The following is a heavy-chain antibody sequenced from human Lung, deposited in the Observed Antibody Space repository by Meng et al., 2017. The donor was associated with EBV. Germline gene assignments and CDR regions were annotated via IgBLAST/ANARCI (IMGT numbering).Heavy chain of an antibody. Sequence: VQLVQSGSYLKKPGAALKVCCKASGYDSTRYPMNWVRQAPGQGLEWMGWISTNTGNPTYAQGFTGRFVFSVDTSVSTAYLQISSLKAEDTAVYYCGTLKYTSGFYGPAYWGQGALVTVSS. CDR3: GTLKYTSGFYGPAY. CDR2: ISTNTGNP. J-gene: IGHJ4*02. D-gene: IGHD6-19*01. CDR1: GYDSTRYP. V-gene: IGHV7-4-1*02.